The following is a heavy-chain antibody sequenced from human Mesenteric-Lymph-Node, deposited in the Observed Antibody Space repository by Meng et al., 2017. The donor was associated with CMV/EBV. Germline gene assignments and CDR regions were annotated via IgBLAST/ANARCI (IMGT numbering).Heavy chain of an antibody. Sequence: GESLKISCAASGFTFSSYWMHWVRQAPGKGLVWVAHVNSDETSTNYADSVKGRFTIFRDNAKNSLFLQMSSLRAEDTAVYYCAREAPWHMDVWGQGTTVTVSS. D-gene: IGHD5-24*01. CDR1: GFTFSSYW. CDR3: AREAPWHMDV. CDR2: VNSDETST. J-gene: IGHJ6*02. V-gene: IGHV3-74*01.